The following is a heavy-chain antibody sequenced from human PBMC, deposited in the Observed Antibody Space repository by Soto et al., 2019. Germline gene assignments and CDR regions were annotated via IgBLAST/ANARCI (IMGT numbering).Heavy chain of an antibody. Sequence: SETLSLTCTVSGDSIRNYYWSWIRQPPGKGLEYIGYIFYSGSTTYNPSLKSRVAMSVDTSRNQFALKLRSVTAADTATYYCARVKRGYSYGSLIAFRGRRTLVTVSS. J-gene: IGHJ4*01. V-gene: IGHV4-59*01. D-gene: IGHD5-18*01. CDR1: GDSIRNYY. CDR3: ARVKRGYSYGSLIAF. CDR2: IFYSGST.